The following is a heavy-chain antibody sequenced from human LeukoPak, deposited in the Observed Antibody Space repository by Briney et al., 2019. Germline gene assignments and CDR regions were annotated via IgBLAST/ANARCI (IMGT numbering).Heavy chain of an antibody. D-gene: IGHD3-16*01. CDR2: ISRSGDYT. CDR1: GFTFTSYA. CDR3: AKLPTSGGDYVYMDY. V-gene: IGHV3-23*01. Sequence: PGGSLRLSCAASGFTFTSYAMTWVGQAPGKGLEWVSGISRSGDYTYYADSVRGRFTISRDNSKNTLYLQLSSLRAEDTAVYYCAKLPTSGGDYVYMDYWGQGTLVTVSS. J-gene: IGHJ4*02.